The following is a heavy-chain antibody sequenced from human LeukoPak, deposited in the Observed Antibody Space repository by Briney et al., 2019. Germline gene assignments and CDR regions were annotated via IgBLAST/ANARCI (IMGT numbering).Heavy chain of an antibody. CDR1: GYAFTGYY. D-gene: IGHD3-22*01. V-gene: IGHV1-2*02. CDR3: ARGDRYYYDSSGSPRDAFDI. J-gene: IGHJ3*02. Sequence: GASVKVSCKASGYAFTGYYMHWVRQAPGQGLEWMGWINPNSGGTNYAQKFQGRVTMTRDTSISTAYMELSRLRSDDTAVYYCARGDRYYYDSSGSPRDAFDIWGQGTMVTVSS. CDR2: INPNSGGT.